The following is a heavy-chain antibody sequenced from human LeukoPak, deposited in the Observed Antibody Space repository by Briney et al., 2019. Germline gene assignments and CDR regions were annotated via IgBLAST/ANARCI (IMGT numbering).Heavy chain of an antibody. D-gene: IGHD4-17*01. CDR1: GFTFSSYW. CDR3: ARFGPHFYGDYLGYYYMDV. V-gene: IGHV3-7*01. Sequence: WGSLRLSCAASGFTFSSYWMTWVRQAPGKGLEWVANINEDGSEKYYADSVKGRFTISRDNAKNSLYLQMNSLRAEDTAVYYCARFGPHFYGDYLGYYYMDVWGKGTTVTVSS. CDR2: INEDGSEK. J-gene: IGHJ6*03.